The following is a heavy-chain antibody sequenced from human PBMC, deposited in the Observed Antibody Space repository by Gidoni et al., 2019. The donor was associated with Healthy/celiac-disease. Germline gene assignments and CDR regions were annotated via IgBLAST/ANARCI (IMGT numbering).Heavy chain of an antibody. J-gene: IGHJ4*02. Sequence: EVQLVESGGGVVQPGGSLSLPCAASGSTFDVNARHWVRQAPGKGLEWVSLISGDGGSTYYADSVKGRFTISRDNSKNSLYLQMNSLRTEDTALYYCAKDINPEIVSAAAGIYYFDYWGQGTLVTVSS. CDR3: AKDINPEIVSAAAGIYYFDY. CDR1: GSTFDVNA. D-gene: IGHD6-13*01. V-gene: IGHV3-43*02. CDR2: ISGDGGST.